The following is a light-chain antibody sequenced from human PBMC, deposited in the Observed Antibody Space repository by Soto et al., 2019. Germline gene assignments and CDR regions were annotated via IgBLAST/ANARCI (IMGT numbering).Light chain of an antibody. CDR3: QHYGLSPDT. CDR2: GAS. Sequence: EIVLTQSPGTLSLSPGERATLSCRASQSVSSSYLAWYQQKPGQAPRLLIYGASSRATGIPDRFSGSRSGTDFNLTISRLEPEDFTVYFCQHYGLSPDTVGQGSQLEIK. CDR1: QSVSSSY. V-gene: IGKV3-20*01. J-gene: IGKJ2*01.